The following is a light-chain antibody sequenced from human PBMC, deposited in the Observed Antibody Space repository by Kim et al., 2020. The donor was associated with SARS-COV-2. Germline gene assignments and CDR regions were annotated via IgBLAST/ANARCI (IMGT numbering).Light chain of an antibody. Sequence: VSPRRTSTLSCSGDRVGDRYVCWYQQKLGQSPVLVVYHDSKRPSGIPKRFSGSNSGNTATLTITEAQATDEADYYCQAWESLTVIFGGGTQLTVL. CDR2: HDS. J-gene: IGLJ2*01. CDR1: RVGDRY. V-gene: IGLV3-1*01. CDR3: QAWESLTVI.